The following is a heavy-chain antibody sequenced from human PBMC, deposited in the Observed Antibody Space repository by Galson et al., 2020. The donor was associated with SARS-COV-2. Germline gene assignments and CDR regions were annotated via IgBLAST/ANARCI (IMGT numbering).Heavy chain of an antibody. CDR3: AKVGSLGLYVWSGYYYYYGMDV. CDR1: GFTFSSYG. D-gene: IGHD3-3*01. Sequence: QLGESLKISCAASGFTFSSYGMHWVRQAPGKGLEWVAVISYDGSNKYYADSVKGRFTISRDNSKNTLYLQMNSLRAEDTAVYYCAKVGSLGLYVWSGYYYYYGMDVWGQGTTVTVSS. CDR2: ISYDGSNK. J-gene: IGHJ6*02. V-gene: IGHV3-30*18.